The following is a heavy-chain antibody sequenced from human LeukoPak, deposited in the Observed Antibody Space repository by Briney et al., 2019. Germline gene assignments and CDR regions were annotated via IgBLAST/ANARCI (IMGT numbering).Heavy chain of an antibody. D-gene: IGHD2-2*02. CDR1: GGSISSSSYY. V-gene: IGHV4-39*01. J-gene: IGHJ6*02. CDR2: IYYSGST. CDR3: ARHGGVDCSSTSCYTGFHYYGMDV. Sequence: SETLSLTCTVSGGSISSSSYYWGWIRQPPGKGLEWIGSIYYSGSTYYNPSLKSRVTISVDTSKNQFSLKLSSVTAADTAVYYCARHGGVDCSSTSCYTGFHYYGMDVWGQGTTVTVSS.